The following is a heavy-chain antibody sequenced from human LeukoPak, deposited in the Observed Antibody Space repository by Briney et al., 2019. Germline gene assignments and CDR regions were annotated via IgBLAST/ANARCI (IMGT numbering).Heavy chain of an antibody. Sequence: PGGSLRLSCAASGFTFSSYGMHWVRQAPGKGLEWVAVIWYDGSNKYYADSVKGRFTISRDNSKNTLYLQMNSLRAEDTAVYYCARGSIAARLGPDYNWFDPWGQGTLVTVSS. CDR3: ARGSIAARLGPDYNWFDP. D-gene: IGHD6-6*01. V-gene: IGHV3-33*01. CDR2: IWYDGSNK. J-gene: IGHJ5*02. CDR1: GFTFSSYG.